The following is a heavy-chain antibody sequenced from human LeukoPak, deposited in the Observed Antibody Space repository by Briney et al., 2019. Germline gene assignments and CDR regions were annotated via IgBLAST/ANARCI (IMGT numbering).Heavy chain of an antibody. CDR3: ARDYDSSGYYYD. D-gene: IGHD3-22*01. V-gene: IGHV4-34*01. CDR1: GGSFSGYY. CDR2: INHSGST. Sequence: SETLSLTCAVYGGSFSGYYCSWIRQPPGKGLEWIGEINHSGSTNYNPSLKSRVTISVDTSKNQFSLKLSSVTAADTAVYYCARDYDSSGYYYDWGQGTLVTVSS. J-gene: IGHJ4*02.